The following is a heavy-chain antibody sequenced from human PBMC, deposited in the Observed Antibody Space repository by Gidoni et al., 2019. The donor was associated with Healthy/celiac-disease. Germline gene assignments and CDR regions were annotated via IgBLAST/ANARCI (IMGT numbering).Heavy chain of an antibody. Sequence: QVQMVHSGDEVKKPGSSVKVSCRASGGTFSSYTISWVRQAPGQGLEWMGRIIPILGIANYAQKFQGRVTITADKSTSTAYMVLSSLRSEDTAVYYCASGVDTSYGGDYWGQGTLVTVSS. CDR2: IIPILGIA. CDR3: ASGVDTSYGGDY. V-gene: IGHV1-69*02. J-gene: IGHJ4*02. CDR1: GGTFSSYT. D-gene: IGHD5-18*01.